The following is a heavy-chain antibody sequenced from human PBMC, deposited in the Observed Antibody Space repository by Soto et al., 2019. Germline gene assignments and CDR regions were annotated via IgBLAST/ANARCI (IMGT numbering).Heavy chain of an antibody. CDR2: IWATVDGSTT. CDR3: AAETPGFGEGEFEY. J-gene: IGHJ4*02. D-gene: IGHD2-21*01. CDR1: GFTFSASW. V-gene: IGHV3-15*01. Sequence: DVQLGQSGGCSVKTGESLRLSCEDSGFTFSASWMTWLRQAPGKGLEWVALIWATVDGSTTHYAASVQGRFSVSRDDSKNTVFLQINSLKSEDTDVYYCAAETPGFGEGEFEYWGQGTQVAVSS.